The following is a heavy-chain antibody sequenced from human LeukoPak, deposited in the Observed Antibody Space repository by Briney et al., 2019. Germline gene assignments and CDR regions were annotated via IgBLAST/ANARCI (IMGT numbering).Heavy chain of an antibody. CDR1: GFTFSDYY. CDR3: ARTPPYCSSTSCGYFDY. CDR2: ISSSGSTI. V-gene: IGHV3-11*01. J-gene: IGHJ4*02. D-gene: IGHD2-2*01. Sequence: PGGSLRLSCAASGFTFSDYYMSWIRQAPGKGLEWVSYISSSGSTIYYADSVKGRFTISRDNAKNSLYLQMNSLRAEDTAVYYCARTPPYCSSTSCGYFDYWGQGTLVTASS.